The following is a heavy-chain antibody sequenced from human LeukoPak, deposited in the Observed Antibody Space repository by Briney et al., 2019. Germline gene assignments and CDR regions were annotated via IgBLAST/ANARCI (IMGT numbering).Heavy chain of an antibody. V-gene: IGHV1-18*01. CDR3: ARDDSVGYCSGGSCPPSY. Sequence: ASVTVSCKASGYTFTSYGISWVRQAPGQGLEWMGWISAYNGNTNYAQKLQGRVTMTTDTSTSTAYMELRSLRSDDAAVYYCARDDSVGYCSGGSCPPSYWGQGTLVTVSS. D-gene: IGHD2-15*01. CDR1: GYTFTSYG. CDR2: ISAYNGNT. J-gene: IGHJ4*02.